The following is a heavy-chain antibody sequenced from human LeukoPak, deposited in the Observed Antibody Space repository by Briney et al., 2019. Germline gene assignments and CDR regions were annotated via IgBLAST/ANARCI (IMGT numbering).Heavy chain of an antibody. Sequence: SETLSLTCTVSGGSISSYYWSWIRQPPGKGLEWIGYIYYSGSTNYNPSLKSRVTISVDTSKNQFSLKPSSVTAADTAVYYCARDERGYSGYGYYYYGMDVWGQGTTVTVSS. V-gene: IGHV4-59*01. D-gene: IGHD5-12*01. CDR3: ARDERGYSGYGYYYYGMDV. CDR2: IYYSGST. CDR1: GGSISSYY. J-gene: IGHJ6*02.